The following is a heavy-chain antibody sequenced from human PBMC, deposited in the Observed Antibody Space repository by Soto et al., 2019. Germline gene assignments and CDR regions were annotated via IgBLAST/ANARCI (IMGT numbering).Heavy chain of an antibody. CDR1: GYSFTSYW. D-gene: IGHD6-19*01. J-gene: IGHJ6*02. Sequence: EVQLVQSGAEVKKPGESLRISCKGSGYSFTSYWISWVRQMPGKGLEWMGRIDPSDSYTNYSPSFQGHVTISADKSISNADLQWISLKASDTAMYYCARNDPGIAVAGPGVYYYGMDVWGQGTTVTVSS. V-gene: IGHV5-10-1*01. CDR2: IDPSDSYT. CDR3: ARNDPGIAVAGPGVYYYGMDV.